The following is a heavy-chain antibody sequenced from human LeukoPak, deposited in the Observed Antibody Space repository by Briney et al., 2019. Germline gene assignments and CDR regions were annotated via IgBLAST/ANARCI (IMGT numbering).Heavy chain of an antibody. CDR3: ARDLETIGNLKYYYYYGMDV. D-gene: IGHD1-1*01. CDR2: INSDGSST. CDR1: GFTFNRCW. V-gene: IGHV3-74*01. Sequence: GGSLRLSCVVSGFTFNRCWMNWVRQAPGKGLVRVSRINSDGSSTSYADSVKGRFTISRDNAKNTLYLQMNSLRAEDTAVYYCARDLETIGNLKYYYYYGMDVWGQGTTVTVSS. J-gene: IGHJ6*02.